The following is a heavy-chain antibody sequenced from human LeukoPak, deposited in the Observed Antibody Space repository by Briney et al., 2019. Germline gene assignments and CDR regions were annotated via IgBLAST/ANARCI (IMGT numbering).Heavy chain of an antibody. Sequence: SETLSLTCTVSGGSISSYYWSWIRQPPGKGLEWIGYIYYSGSTNYNPSLKSRVTISVDTSKNQFSLKLSSVTAADTAVYYCASQGGDGYFDYWGQGTLVTVSS. CDR2: IYYSGST. J-gene: IGHJ4*02. CDR1: GGSISSYY. CDR3: ASQGGDGYFDY. D-gene: IGHD4-17*01. V-gene: IGHV4-59*12.